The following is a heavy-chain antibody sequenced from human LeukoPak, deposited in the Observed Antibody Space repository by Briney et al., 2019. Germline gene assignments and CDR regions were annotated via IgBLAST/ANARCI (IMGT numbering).Heavy chain of an antibody. CDR2: ISSSSSYI. CDR1: GFTFSSYS. V-gene: IGHV3-21*01. D-gene: IGHD3-22*01. J-gene: IGHJ4*02. CDR3: ARYYYDSSGYSVGVDY. Sequence: GGSLRLSCAASGFTFSSYSMNWVRQAPGKGLEWVSSISSSSSYIYYADSVKGRFTISRDNAKNSLYLQMNSLRAEDTAVYYCARYYYDSSGYSVGVDYWGQGTLVTVSS.